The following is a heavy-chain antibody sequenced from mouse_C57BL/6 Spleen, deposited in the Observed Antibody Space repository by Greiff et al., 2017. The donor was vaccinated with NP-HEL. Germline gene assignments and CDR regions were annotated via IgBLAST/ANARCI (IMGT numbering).Heavy chain of an antibody. D-gene: IGHD2-12*01. CDR1: GFALTSYG. V-gene: IGHV2-2*01. CDR2: IWSGGST. CDR3: DRSAYYSDLRYYAMDY. Sequence: VMLVESGPGLVQPSQSLSITCTVSGFALTSYGVHWVRQSPGKGLEWLGVIWSGGSTDYNAAFISSLSISKDNSKSQVFYKMNSLQADDTAIYYCDRSAYYSDLRYYAMDYWGQGTSVTVSS. J-gene: IGHJ4*01.